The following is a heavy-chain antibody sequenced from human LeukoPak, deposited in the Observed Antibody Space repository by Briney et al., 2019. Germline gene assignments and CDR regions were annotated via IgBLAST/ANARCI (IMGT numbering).Heavy chain of an antibody. V-gene: IGHV1-69*04. CDR1: GGTFICYA. CDR2: IIHIFGIA. J-gene: IGHJ4*02. Sequence: GASVKVSCKASGGTFICYAISWVRQAPGQGLEWMGRIIHIFGIANYAQKFQGRVTITADKSTSTAYMELSSLRSEDTAVYYCARWGEDYYDSSGYYHDWGQGTLVTVSS. CDR3: ARWGEDYYDSSGYYHD. D-gene: IGHD3-22*01.